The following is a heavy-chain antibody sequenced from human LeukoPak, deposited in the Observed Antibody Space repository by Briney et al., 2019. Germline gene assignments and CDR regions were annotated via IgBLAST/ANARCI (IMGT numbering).Heavy chain of an antibody. D-gene: IGHD3-10*01. J-gene: IGHJ3*02. CDR2: IRYDGSNK. CDR3: AKDRSELLWFGDPPDAFDI. V-gene: IGHV3-30*02. CDR1: GFTFSSYG. Sequence: GGSLRLSCAASGFTFSSYGMHWVRQASGKGLEWVAFIRYDGSNKYYADSVKGRFTISRDNSKNTLYLQMNSLRAEDTAVYYCAKDRSELLWFGDPPDAFDIWGQGTMVTVSS.